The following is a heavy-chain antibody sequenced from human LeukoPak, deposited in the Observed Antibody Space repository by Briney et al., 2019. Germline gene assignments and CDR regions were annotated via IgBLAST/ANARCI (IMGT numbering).Heavy chain of an antibody. CDR1: GGSISSYY. V-gene: IGHV4-4*07. CDR3: ARDRDDFWSGSYFDY. J-gene: IGHJ4*02. Sequence: SEPLSLTCTASGGSISSYYWSWIRQPAGKGLEWIGRIYTSGSTNYNPFLKSRVTMSVDTSKNQFSLKLSSVTAADTAVYYCARDRDDFWSGSYFDYWGQGTLVTVSS. D-gene: IGHD3-3*01. CDR2: IYTSGST.